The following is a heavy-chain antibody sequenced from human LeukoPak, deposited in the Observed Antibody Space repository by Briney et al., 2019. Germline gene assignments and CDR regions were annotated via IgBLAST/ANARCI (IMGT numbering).Heavy chain of an antibody. CDR3: AKTAGYTEY. J-gene: IGHJ4*02. CDR1: GFTLSSSA. CDR2: ISGSGGST. D-gene: IGHD3-9*01. V-gene: IGHV3-23*01. Sequence: GGSLRLSCAASGFTLSSSAMSWVRQAPGKGLEWVSAISGSGGSTYYADSVRGRFTISRDNSKNTLYLQMNSLRAEDTAIYYCAKTAGYTEYWGQGTLVTVSS.